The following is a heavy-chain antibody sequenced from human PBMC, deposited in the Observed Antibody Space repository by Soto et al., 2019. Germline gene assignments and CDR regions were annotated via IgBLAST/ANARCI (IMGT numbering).Heavy chain of an antibody. V-gene: IGHV3-23*01. Sequence: EVQLLESGGGLVQPGGSLRLSCAASGFTFSNYAMNWVRQAPEKGLEWVSSISGSHGSTYYADSVNGRFTISRDNSKNMLYLQVNTLRVEDTAVYYCARGSPGRGYDLDYWGQVTLVTVSS. J-gene: IGHJ4*02. CDR3: ARGSPGRGYDLDY. D-gene: IGHD5-12*01. CDR1: GFTFSNYA. CDR2: ISGSHGST.